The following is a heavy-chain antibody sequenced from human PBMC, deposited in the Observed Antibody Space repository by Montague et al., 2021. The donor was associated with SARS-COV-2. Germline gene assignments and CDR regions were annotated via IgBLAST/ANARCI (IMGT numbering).Heavy chain of an antibody. D-gene: IGHD3-10*01. V-gene: IGHV4-34*01. CDR2: ICHSRST. J-gene: IGHJ4*02. Sequence: SETLSLTCSRQVSSYSGADRKSIRLHSSHTWESYAVICHSRSTNNNPSLKSRVTMSVDTSKNQFSLKLSSVTAADTAVYYCARGARQGYGFRLGSFDYWGQGTLVTVSS. CDR1: VSSYSGAD. CDR3: ARGARQGYGFRLGSFDY.